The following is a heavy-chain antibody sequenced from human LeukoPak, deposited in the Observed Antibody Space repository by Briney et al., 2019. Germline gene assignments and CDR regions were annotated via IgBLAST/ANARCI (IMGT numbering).Heavy chain of an antibody. CDR2: ISYDGSNK. CDR3: AKGSAQWELYDY. J-gene: IGHJ4*02. CDR1: GFTFSSYG. V-gene: IGHV3-30*18. D-gene: IGHD4-23*01. Sequence: GGSLRLSCAASGFTFSSYGMHWVRQAPGKGLEWVAVISYDGSNKYYADSVKGRFTISRDNSKNTLYLQMNGLRVEDTAIYYCAKGSAQWELYDYWGQGTLVTVSS.